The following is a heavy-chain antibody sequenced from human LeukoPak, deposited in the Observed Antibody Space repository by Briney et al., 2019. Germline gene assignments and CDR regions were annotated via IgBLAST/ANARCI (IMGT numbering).Heavy chain of an antibody. V-gene: IGHV4-31*03. Sequence: SQTLSLTCTVSHGSISSGGYYWRWIRQHPGKGLEWIGHIYYRDSTYYNPSLKSRVTISADTSKNQFSLELSSVTAADTAVYYCARDNYYDTSDYALHIWGQGTMVTVSS. J-gene: IGHJ3*02. D-gene: IGHD3-22*01. CDR1: HGSISSGGYY. CDR2: IYYRDST. CDR3: ARDNYYDTSDYALHI.